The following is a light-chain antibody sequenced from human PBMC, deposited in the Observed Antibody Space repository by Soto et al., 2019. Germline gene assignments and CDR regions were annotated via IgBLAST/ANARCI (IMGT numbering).Light chain of an antibody. CDR3: QQYCSSPPIT. J-gene: IGKJ5*01. V-gene: IGKV3-20*01. CDR1: QSVSSSY. CDR2: GAS. Sequence: EIVLTQSPGTLSLSPGERATLSCRASQSVSSSYLAWYQQKPGQAPRLLIYGASSRATGIPDRFSGSGCGTDFPLTIRRLEPEDCAGYYCQQYCSSPPITFGQGTRLEIK.